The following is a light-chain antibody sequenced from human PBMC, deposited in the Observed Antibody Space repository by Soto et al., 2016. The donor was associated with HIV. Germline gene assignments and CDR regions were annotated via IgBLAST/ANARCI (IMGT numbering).Light chain of an antibody. CDR3: QQYNSYPWT. V-gene: IGKV1-5*03. J-gene: IGKJ1*01. Sequence: DIQMTQSPSTLSASVGDRVTITCRASQSISSWLAWYQQKPGKAPKLLIYKASNLESGVPSRFSGSGSGTEFTLTISSLQPDDFATYYCQQYNSYPWTFGQGPR. CDR1: QSISSW. CDR2: KAS.